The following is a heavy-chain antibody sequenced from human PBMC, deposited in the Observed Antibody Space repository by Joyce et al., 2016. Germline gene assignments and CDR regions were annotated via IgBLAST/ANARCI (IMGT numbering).Heavy chain of an antibody. CDR2: ISGSGDST. CDR1: GFTFTNYA. Sequence: EVQLLESGGGLVQPGGSLRLSCAASGFTFTNYAMTWVRQAPGKGMEWVSGISGSGDSTHYEDSVKGRFTISRDNAKNTLYLQMKSLRAEDTAVYYCAKEEDIVVVPAASSYWGQGTLVTVSS. D-gene: IGHD2-2*01. J-gene: IGHJ4*02. CDR3: AKEEDIVVVPAASSY. V-gene: IGHV3-23*01.